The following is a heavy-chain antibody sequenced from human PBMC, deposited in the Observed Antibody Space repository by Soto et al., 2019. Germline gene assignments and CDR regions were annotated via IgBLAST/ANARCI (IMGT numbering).Heavy chain of an antibody. CDR3: ARDIAAAEGEVGSDSYSSGMDV. CDR2: VSAYNGNT. J-gene: IGHJ6*02. Sequence: ASVKVSCKASGYTFTRYGISWVRQAPGQGLEWMGWVSAYNGNTNYAQKLQGRVTMTTDTSTSTAYMELRSLRSDDTAVYYCARDIAAAEGEVGSDSYSSGMDVWGQGNTVTVSS. CDR1: GYTFTRYG. V-gene: IGHV1-18*01. D-gene: IGHD6-13*01.